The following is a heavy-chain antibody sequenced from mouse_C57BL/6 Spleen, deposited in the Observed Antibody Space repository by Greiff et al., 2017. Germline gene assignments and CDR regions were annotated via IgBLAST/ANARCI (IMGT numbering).Heavy chain of an antibody. J-gene: IGHJ3*01. CDR3: AREGNYYGSSTY. CDR2: IHPNSGST. V-gene: IGHV1-64*01. Sequence: QVQLQQPGAELVKPGASVKLSCKASGYTFTSYWMHWVKQRPGQGLEWIGMIHPNSGSTNYNEKFKSKATLTVDKSSSTAYMQLSSLTSKDSAVYYCAREGNYYGSSTYWGQGTLVTVSA. D-gene: IGHD1-1*01. CDR1: GYTFTSYW.